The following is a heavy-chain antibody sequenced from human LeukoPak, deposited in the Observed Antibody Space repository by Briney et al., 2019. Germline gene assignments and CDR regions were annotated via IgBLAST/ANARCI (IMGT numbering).Heavy chain of an antibody. CDR1: GFTFSSYG. V-gene: IGHV3-30*18. CDR2: ISYDGSNK. D-gene: IGHD4-23*01. Sequence: GGSLRLSCAASGFTFSSYGMHWVRQAPGKGLEWVAVISYDGSNKYYADSVKGRFTISRDNSKNTLYLQMNSLRAEDTAVYYCAKVFYGGNPRAFDIWGQGTMVTVSS. J-gene: IGHJ3*02. CDR3: AKVFYGGNPRAFDI.